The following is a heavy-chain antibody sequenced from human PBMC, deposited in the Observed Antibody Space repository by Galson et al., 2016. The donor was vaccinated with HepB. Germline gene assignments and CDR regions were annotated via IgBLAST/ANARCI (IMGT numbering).Heavy chain of an antibody. CDR3: ARTTTPPKYFDL. V-gene: IGHV3-11*06. J-gene: IGHJ4*02. Sequence: SLRLSCATSGFTLRDHYMSWIRQAPGKGLEWVSYISSTSGYTNYLDSVKGRFTISRDNANASGHLQMNSLTAEDTATYYCARTTTPPKYFDLWGQGILVTVAS. CDR2: ISSTSGYT. D-gene: IGHD1-1*01. CDR1: GFTLRDHY.